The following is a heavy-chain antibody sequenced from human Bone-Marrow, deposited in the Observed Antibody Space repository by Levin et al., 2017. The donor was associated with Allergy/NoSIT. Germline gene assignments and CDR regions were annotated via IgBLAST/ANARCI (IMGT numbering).Heavy chain of an antibody. V-gene: IGHV4-61*01. Sequence: SQTLSLTCPVSGGSVRSGSYYWRWIRQPPGKGLEWIAYIYHSGSTKYNPSLKSRVTISLDTSRNQFSLRLTSLTAADTAVYYCARGSYFGGLSFDCWGKGTLVTVSS. CDR2: IYHSGST. J-gene: IGHJ4*02. CDR1: GGSVRSGSYY. D-gene: IGHD4-23*01. CDR3: ARGSYFGGLSFDC.